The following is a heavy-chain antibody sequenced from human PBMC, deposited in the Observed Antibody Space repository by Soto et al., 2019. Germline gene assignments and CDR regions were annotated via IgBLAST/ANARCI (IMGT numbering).Heavy chain of an antibody. CDR3: AGTTSHQWYYMDV. CDR2: TYYRSRWYN. CDR1: GNVYPCNGAA. J-gene: IGHJ6*03. Sequence: PSHTHSLSWAFSGNVYPCNGAASNWKKLSPSRGLEWLARTYYRSRWYNDYAVSVRSRITVNPDTSKNQFSLQLTSVTPEDTAVYYCAGTTSHQWYYMDVWGKGTTVTVSS. D-gene: IGHD1-7*01. V-gene: IGHV6-1*01.